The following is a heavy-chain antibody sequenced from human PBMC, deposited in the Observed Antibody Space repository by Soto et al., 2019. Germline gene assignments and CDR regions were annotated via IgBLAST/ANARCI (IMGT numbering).Heavy chain of an antibody. D-gene: IGHD3-16*01. CDR2: LSSDGFGA. CDR1: GLSLSPYW. Sequence: GGSLRLSCAASGLSLSPYWMRWVRPVPGRGLGWVARLSSDGFGAAYAGSGKGRFFISRDIARYTLSLQMNSLRADDTAVYYCARDLGGPDYWGRGTSVTVSS. CDR3: ARDLGGPDY. J-gene: IGHJ4*02. V-gene: IGHV3-74*03.